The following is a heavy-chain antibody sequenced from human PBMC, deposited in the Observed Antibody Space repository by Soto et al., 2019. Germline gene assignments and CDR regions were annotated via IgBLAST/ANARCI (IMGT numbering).Heavy chain of an antibody. V-gene: IGHV3-33*01. Sequence: GGSLRLSCAASGFTFSSYGMHWVRQAPGKGLEWVAVIWYDGSNKYYADSVKGRFTISRDNSKNTLYLQMNSLRAEDTAVYYCARDNSRIAARSAGMDVWGQGTTVTV. J-gene: IGHJ6*02. CDR1: GFTFSSYG. CDR2: IWYDGSNK. D-gene: IGHD6-6*01. CDR3: ARDNSRIAARSAGMDV.